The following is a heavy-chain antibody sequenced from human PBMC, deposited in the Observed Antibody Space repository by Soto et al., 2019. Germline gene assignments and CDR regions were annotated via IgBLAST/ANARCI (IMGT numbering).Heavy chain of an antibody. CDR2: INSDGSST. J-gene: IGHJ6*03. D-gene: IGHD3-3*01. CDR3: ARGSITIFGVVTYYMDV. V-gene: IGHV3-74*01. CDR1: GFTFSSYW. Sequence: GGSLRLSCAASGFTFSSYWMHWVRQAPGKGLVWVSRINSDGSSTSYADSVKGRFTISRDNAKNTLYLQMNSLRAEDTAVYYCARGSITIFGVVTYYMDVWGKGTTVTVSS.